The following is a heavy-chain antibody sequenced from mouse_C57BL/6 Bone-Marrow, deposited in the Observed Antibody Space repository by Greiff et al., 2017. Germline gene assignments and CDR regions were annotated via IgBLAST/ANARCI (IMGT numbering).Heavy chain of an antibody. CDR2: IYPGNGDT. Sequence: QVQLKESGAELVRPGASVKMSCKASGYTFTSYNMHWVKQTPRQGLEWIGAIYPGNGDTSYNQKFKGQATLTVDKSSSTAYMQLSSLTSADSAVYFWAKGGLRRGDYYAMDYWGQGTSVTVS. V-gene: IGHV1-12*01. D-gene: IGHD2-4*01. CDR3: AKGGLRRGDYYAMDY. CDR1: GYTFTSYN. J-gene: IGHJ4*01.